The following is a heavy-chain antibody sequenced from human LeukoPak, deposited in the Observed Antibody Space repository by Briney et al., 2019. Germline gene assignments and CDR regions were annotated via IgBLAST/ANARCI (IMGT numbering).Heavy chain of an antibody. CDR2: ISGSGGTT. Sequence: PGGSLRLSCAASGITFSSYAMSWVRQAPGKGLEWVSVISGSGGTTYYADSVKGRFTISRDNFKNTLYLQMSSLRAEDTAVYYCAKKAGSRTDQYPLDYWGQGTLVTVSS. CDR3: AKKAGSRTDQYPLDY. D-gene: IGHD2-15*01. V-gene: IGHV3-23*01. CDR1: GITFSSYA. J-gene: IGHJ4*02.